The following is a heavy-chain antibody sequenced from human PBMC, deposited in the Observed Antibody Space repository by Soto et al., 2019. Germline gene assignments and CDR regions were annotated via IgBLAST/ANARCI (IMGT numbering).Heavy chain of an antibody. D-gene: IGHD2-21*02. CDR2: ISGSGGST. CDR3: AKDSPPRAGPPHIVVVTAILGGFDY. V-gene: IGHV3-23*01. J-gene: IGHJ4*02. CDR1: GFTFSSYA. Sequence: QPGGSLRLSCAASGFTFSSYAMSWVRQAPGKGLEWVSAISGSGGSTYYADSVKGRFTISRDNSKNTLYLQMNSLRAEDTAVYYCAKDSPPRAGPPHIVVVTAILGGFDYWGQGTLVTVSS.